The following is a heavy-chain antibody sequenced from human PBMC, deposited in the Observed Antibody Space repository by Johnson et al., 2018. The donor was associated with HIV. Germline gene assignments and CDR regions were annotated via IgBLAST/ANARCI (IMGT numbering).Heavy chain of an antibody. Sequence: YAMNWVRQAPGKGLEWVSAISDSGGSTYFADSVKGRFTISRDDSKNTLYLQMNSLRAEDTAVYYCAKDGPGGAFDIWGQGTMVTVSS. V-gene: IGHV3-23*01. D-gene: IGHD3-10*01. CDR3: AKDGPGGAFDI. CDR2: ISDSGGST. CDR1: YA. J-gene: IGHJ3*02.